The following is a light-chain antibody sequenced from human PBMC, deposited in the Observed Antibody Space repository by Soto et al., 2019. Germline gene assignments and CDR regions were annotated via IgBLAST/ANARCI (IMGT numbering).Light chain of an antibody. V-gene: IGKV3D-15*01. J-gene: IGKJ1*01. CDR2: QTS. CDR3: QQYNNWPRT. CDR1: QYINTR. Sequence: EIVLTQSPATLSSFPGDRVTLSCRASQYINTRLAWYQHRPGQAPRLLIYQTSIRAAGIPARFSASGTGTEFTLTIDSLQPEDFAVYYCQQYNNWPRTFGQGTKVDI.